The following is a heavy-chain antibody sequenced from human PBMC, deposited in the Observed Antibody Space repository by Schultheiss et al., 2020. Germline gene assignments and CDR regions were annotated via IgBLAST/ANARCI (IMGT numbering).Heavy chain of an antibody. CDR3: AKDSFSSGYLGDLYFDY. D-gene: IGHD3-22*01. CDR2: ISYDGSNK. Sequence: GGSLRLSCAASGFTFSSYGMHWVRQAPGKGLEWVAVISYDGSNKYYADSVKGRFTISRDNSKNTLYLQMNSLRAEDTAVYYCAKDSFSSGYLGDLYFDYWGQGTLVNAS. CDR1: GFTFSSYG. V-gene: IGHV3-30*18. J-gene: IGHJ4*02.